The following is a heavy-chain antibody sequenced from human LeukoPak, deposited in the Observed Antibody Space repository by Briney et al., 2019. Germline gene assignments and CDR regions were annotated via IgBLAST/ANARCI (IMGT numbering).Heavy chain of an antibody. V-gene: IGHV3-30*18. CDR3: AKAQGHGDVFDY. J-gene: IGHJ4*02. Sequence: PGGSLRLSCAASGFTFSSYGMHWVRQAPGKGLEWVAVISNDGRTKYYSDSVKGRFTISRDNSKNTLDLQTNSLRAEDTAVYYCAKAQGHGDVFDYWGQGTLVTVSS. CDR2: ISNDGRTK. D-gene: IGHD4-17*01. CDR1: GFTFSSYG.